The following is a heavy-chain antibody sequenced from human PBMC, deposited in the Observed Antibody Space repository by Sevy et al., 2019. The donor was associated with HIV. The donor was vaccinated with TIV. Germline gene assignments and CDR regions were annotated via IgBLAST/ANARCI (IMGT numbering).Heavy chain of an antibody. V-gene: IGHV3-74*01. J-gene: IGHJ4*02. CDR3: ARDKSATAVDY. CDR2: INSDGSKT. Sequence: GGSLRLSCAASGFTFSSYWMHWVRQAPGKGLVWVSHINSDGSKTGYADSVKGRFTISRDYAKNTLYLQMNSLRAEDTAVYYCARDKSATAVDYWGQGTLVTVSS. CDR1: GFTFSSYW. D-gene: IGHD6-25*01.